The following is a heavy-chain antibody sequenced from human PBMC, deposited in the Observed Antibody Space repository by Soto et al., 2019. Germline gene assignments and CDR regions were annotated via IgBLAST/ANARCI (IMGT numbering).Heavy chain of an antibody. CDR3: AREKATANPEGVDF. D-gene: IGHD1-1*01. CDR1: GYTFSDYY. Sequence: ASVKVSCKASGYTFSDYYIHWVRQAPGQGLEWMGWINPNSGGTKYAPKFQGGVTMTRDTSITTAYMELRRLRSGDTAVYYCAREKATANPEGVDFWGQGNLVTVSS. J-gene: IGHJ4*02. V-gene: IGHV1-2*02. CDR2: INPNSGGT.